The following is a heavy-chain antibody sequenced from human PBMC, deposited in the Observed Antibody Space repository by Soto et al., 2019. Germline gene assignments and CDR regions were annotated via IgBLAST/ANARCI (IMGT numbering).Heavy chain of an antibody. D-gene: IGHD1-26*01. Sequence: ASVKVSCKASGYTFTSHLISWVRQAPGQGPEWMGWIRVYNDNTTHAQKFQGRVTMTTDTSTSTAYMELRSLRSDDTAFYYCASSRSASPVAFDIWGQGTMVTVSS. V-gene: IGHV1-18*04. CDR2: IRVYNDNT. CDR3: ASSRSASPVAFDI. CDR1: GYTFTSHL. J-gene: IGHJ3*02.